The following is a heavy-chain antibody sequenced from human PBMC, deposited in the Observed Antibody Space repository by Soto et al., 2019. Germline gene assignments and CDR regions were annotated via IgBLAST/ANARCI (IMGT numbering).Heavy chain of an antibody. D-gene: IGHD2-15*01. CDR3: ARPPLPGYSIHFNS. J-gene: IGHJ4*02. Sequence: GESLKISCKGSGYRFIAYWIGWVRQMPGKGLEWMGIVYPRDSDTRYSPSFQGQVTISADRSTGTAFLQWRSLKSPDTALYLCARPPLPGYSIHFNSWGQGTLVTVSS. CDR2: VYPRDSDT. V-gene: IGHV5-51*01. CDR1: GYRFIAYW.